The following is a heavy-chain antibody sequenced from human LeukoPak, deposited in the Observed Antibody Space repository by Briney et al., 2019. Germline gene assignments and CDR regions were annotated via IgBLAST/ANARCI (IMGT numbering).Heavy chain of an antibody. J-gene: IGHJ4*01. V-gene: IGHV3-21*01. CDR2: ISGSSGYI. Sequence: PGGSLRLSCAASGFSFSTYYVNWVRQAPGKGLEWVSSISGSSGYIYYADSVKGRFTISRDNAKNSLYLQMNSLRAEDTAVYYCVRYFEYWGQGTLVTVSS. CDR1: GFSFSTYY. CDR3: VRYFEY.